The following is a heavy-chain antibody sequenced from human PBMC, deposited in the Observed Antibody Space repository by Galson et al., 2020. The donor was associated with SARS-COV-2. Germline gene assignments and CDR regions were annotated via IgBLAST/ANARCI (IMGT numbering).Heavy chain of an antibody. V-gene: IGHV3-53*01. Sequence: GESLKISCAVSGFSVGYNFMSWVRQAPGRGLEWVSLIYIGGSKYYADSVKGRFAVSRDTTTNTLLLEMDSLTADDTAVYYCVKGSGYYDYWGQGSRVTVSS. CDR2: IYIGGSK. D-gene: IGHD3-22*01. J-gene: IGHJ4*02. CDR3: VKGSGYYDY. CDR1: GFSVGYNF.